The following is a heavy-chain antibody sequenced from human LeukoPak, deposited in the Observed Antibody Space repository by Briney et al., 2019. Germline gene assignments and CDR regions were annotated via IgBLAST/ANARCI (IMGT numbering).Heavy chain of an antibody. V-gene: IGHV3-7*01. Sequence: PGGSLRLSCAASGFTFSSYWMSWVRQAPGKGLEWVANIKQDGSEKYYVDSVKGRFTISRDNAKNSLYLQMNSLRAEDTAVYYCARDLPYYYGSGIYWGQGTLVTVSS. CDR2: IKQDGSEK. D-gene: IGHD3-10*01. J-gene: IGHJ1*01. CDR3: ARDLPYYYGSGIY. CDR1: GFTFSSYW.